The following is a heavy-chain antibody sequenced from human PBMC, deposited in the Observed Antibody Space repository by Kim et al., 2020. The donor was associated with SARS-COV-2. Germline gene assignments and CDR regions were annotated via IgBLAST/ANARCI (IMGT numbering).Heavy chain of an antibody. Sequence: SETLSLTCTVSGGSISSSSYYWGWIRQPPGKGLEWIGSIYYSGSTYYNPSLKSRVTISVDTSKNQFSLKLSSVTAADTAVYYCARDWGGSSSSSPDYYYYYGMDVWGQGTTVTVSS. CDR3: ARDWGGSSSSSPDYYYYYGMDV. CDR1: GGSISSSSYY. CDR2: IYYSGST. D-gene: IGHD6-6*01. V-gene: IGHV4-39*07. J-gene: IGHJ6*02.